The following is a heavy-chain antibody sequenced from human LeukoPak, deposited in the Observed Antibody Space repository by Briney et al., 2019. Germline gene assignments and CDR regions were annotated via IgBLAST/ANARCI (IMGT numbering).Heavy chain of an antibody. CDR1: GFPFSSYG. V-gene: IGHV3-30*18. Sequence: GGSLRLSCAASGFPFSSYGMHWARQAPGKGLEWVAVISYDGSNKYYTDSVKGRFTISRDNSKNTLYLQMNSLRAEDTAVYYCAKDRRVVLRENPANWGQGTLVTVSS. D-gene: IGHD2-21*01. J-gene: IGHJ4*02. CDR2: ISYDGSNK. CDR3: AKDRRVVLRENPAN.